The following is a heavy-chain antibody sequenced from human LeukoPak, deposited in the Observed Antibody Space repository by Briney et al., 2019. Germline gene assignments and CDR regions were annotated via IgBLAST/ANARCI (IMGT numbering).Heavy chain of an antibody. CDR1: GGSISSYY. CDR2: IYYSGST. CDR3: ARDHYGDPFDY. D-gene: IGHD4-17*01. J-gene: IGHJ4*02. V-gene: IGHV4-59*01. Sequence: SETLSLTCTVSGGSISSYYWSWIRQPPGKGLEWIGYIYYSGSTNYNPSLKSRVTISVDTSKNQFSLKLSSVTAADTAVYYCARDHYGDPFDYWGQGTLVTVSS.